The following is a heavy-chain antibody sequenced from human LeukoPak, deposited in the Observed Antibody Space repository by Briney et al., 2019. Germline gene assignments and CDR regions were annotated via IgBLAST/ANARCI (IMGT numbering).Heavy chain of an antibody. CDR1: GFTFSSYW. Sequence: GGSLRLSCAASGFTFSSYWMSWVRQAPGKGLEWVANIKQDGSEKYYVDSVKGRFTISRDNAKNSLYLQMNSLRAEDTAVYSCARGADGVSSNSRGWFDPWGQGTLVTISS. CDR2: IKQDGSEK. J-gene: IGHJ5*02. CDR3: ARGADGVSSNSRGWFDP. V-gene: IGHV3-7*01. D-gene: IGHD2-15*01.